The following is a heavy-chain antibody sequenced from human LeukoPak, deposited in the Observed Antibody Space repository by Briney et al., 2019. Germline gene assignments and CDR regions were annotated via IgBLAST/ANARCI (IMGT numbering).Heavy chain of an antibody. CDR2: IYHSGST. Sequence: SQTLSLTCAASGGSISSGGYSWSWIRQPPGKGLEWIGYIYHSGSTYYNPSLKSRVTISVDRSKNQFSLKLSSVTAADTAVYYCARARGDPVYDSSGYYYFDYWGQGTLVTVSS. V-gene: IGHV4-30-2*01. D-gene: IGHD3-22*01. CDR1: GGSISSGGYS. J-gene: IGHJ4*02. CDR3: ARARGDPVYDSSGYYYFDY.